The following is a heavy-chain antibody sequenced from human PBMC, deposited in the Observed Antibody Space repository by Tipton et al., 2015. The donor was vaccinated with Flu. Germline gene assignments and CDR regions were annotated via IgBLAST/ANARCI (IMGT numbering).Heavy chain of an antibody. D-gene: IGHD3-3*01. Sequence: GSLRLSCAASGFTFSDYYMSWIRQAPGKGLEWVSYISSSGSTIYYADSVKGRFTISRDNAKNSLYLQMNSLRAEDTAVYYCARDYDFWSGYYWYFDLWGRGTLVTVSS. CDR1: GFTFSDYY. CDR3: ARDYDFWSGYYWYFDL. J-gene: IGHJ2*01. V-gene: IGHV3-11*01. CDR2: ISSSGSTI.